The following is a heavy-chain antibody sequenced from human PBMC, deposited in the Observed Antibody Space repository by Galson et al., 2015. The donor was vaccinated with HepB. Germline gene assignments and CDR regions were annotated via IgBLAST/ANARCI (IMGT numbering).Heavy chain of an antibody. CDR2: INPSGGST. Sequence: SVKVSCKASGYTFTSYYMHWVRQAPGQGLEWMGIINPSGGSTSYAQKLQGRVTMTRDTSTSTVYMELSSLRSEDTAVYYCARTYGDYEQGILSPYYFDYWGQGTLVTVSS. V-gene: IGHV1-46*04. CDR3: ARTYGDYEQGILSPYYFDY. CDR1: GYTFTSYY. J-gene: IGHJ4*02. D-gene: IGHD4-17*01.